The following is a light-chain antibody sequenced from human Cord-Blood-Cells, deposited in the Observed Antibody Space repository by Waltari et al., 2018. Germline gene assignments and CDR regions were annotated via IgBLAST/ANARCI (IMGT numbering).Light chain of an antibody. CDR2: RTT. J-gene: IGLJ3*02. CDR1: SGSVSTSYY. CDR3: VLYMGSGIWV. V-gene: IGLV8-61*01. Sequence: QTVVTQEPSFSVSPGGTVTLTCGLSSGSVSTSYYPSWYQQTPGQAPPTLIYRTTTRSSGVPYRFSGSILGNKAALTITGAQADDESDYYCVLYMGSGIWVFGGGTKLTVL.